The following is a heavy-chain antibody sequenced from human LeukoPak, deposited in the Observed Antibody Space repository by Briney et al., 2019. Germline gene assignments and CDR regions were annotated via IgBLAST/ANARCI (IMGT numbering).Heavy chain of an antibody. CDR3: ARDGTPEYDHIWGRPQLY. J-gene: IGHJ4*02. CDR2: INPNSGGT. D-gene: IGHD3-16*01. Sequence: ASVKVSCKASGYTFTGYYMHWVRQAPGQGLEWMGRINPNSGGTNYAQKFQGRVTMTRDTSTSTVYMELKSLRSEDTAIYYCARDGTPEYDHIWGRPQLYWGQGTLVIVSS. CDR1: GYTFTGYY. V-gene: IGHV1-2*06.